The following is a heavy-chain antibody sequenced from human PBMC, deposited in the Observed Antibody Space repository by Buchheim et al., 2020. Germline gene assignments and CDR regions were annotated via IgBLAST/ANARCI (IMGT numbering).Heavy chain of an antibody. CDR3: ARALYF. V-gene: IGHV3-74*01. CDR2: IRTDGSTT. D-gene: IGHD3-9*01. Sequence: EVHLVESGGGLVQPGGSLRLSCAASGFTVGSSYMHWVRQAPGKGLVWVSRIRTDGSTTTYADSVKGRFTIPRDDAKNTLYPQMNSLRAEDTAVYYCARALYFWGLGTL. J-gene: IGHJ4*02. CDR1: GFTVGSSY.